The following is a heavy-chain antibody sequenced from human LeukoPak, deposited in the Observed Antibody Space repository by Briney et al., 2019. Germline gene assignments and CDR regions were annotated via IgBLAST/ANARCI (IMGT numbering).Heavy chain of an antibody. J-gene: IGHJ4*02. CDR2: IYHSGST. Sequence: SETLSLTCTVSGGSISSTIYYWGWIRQPPGKGLEWIGSIYHSGSTYYNPSLKSRVTMSVDTSKNQFSLKLSSVTAADTAVYYCVEMATRWYFDYWGQGTLATVSS. D-gene: IGHD5-24*01. V-gene: IGHV4-39*01. CDR1: GGSISSTIYY. CDR3: VEMATRWYFDY.